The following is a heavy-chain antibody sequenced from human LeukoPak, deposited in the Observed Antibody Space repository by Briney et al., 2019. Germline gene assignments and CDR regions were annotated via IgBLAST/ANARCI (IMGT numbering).Heavy chain of an antibody. V-gene: IGHV3-20*04. D-gene: IGHD3-22*01. Sequence: GGSLRLSCAASGFTFDDYGMSWVRQAPGTGLEWVSGINWNGGSTGYADSVKGRFTISRDNAKNSLYLQMNSLRAEDTAVYYCAKAALGYYDSSGYYYDGDDAFDIWGQGTMVTVSS. CDR1: GFTFDDYG. J-gene: IGHJ3*02. CDR2: INWNGGST. CDR3: AKAALGYYDSSGYYYDGDDAFDI.